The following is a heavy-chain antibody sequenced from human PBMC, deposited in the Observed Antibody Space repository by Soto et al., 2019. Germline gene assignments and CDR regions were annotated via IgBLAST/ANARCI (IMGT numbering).Heavy chain of an antibody. CDR3: AREEVGATYFDY. Sequence: EVQLLESGGDLVQPGGSLRLSCAASGLTSSTYAMSWVRQAPGKGLEWVSGISGSGGNTYYADSVKGRFTISRDNSKNMLYLQMNSLRAEDTAVYYCAREEVGATYFDYWGQGTLVTVSS. J-gene: IGHJ4*02. CDR2: ISGSGGNT. D-gene: IGHD1-26*01. CDR1: GLTSSTYA. V-gene: IGHV3-23*01.